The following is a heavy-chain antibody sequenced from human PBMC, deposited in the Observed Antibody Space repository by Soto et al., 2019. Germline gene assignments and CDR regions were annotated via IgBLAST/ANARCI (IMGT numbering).Heavy chain of an antibody. J-gene: IGHJ4*01. CDR3: VKETGSGDYTRISFFDH. D-gene: IGHD3-3*01. Sequence: PGGSLRLSCVASGFTYSAYGIHWVRQAPGKGLEWVSVISYDGNYKDYLDSGKGRFTISRDNSKNTVYLQMNSLRPEDTAAYYCVKETGSGDYTRISFFDHWGHGTLVTVSS. V-gene: IGHV3-30*18. CDR1: GFTYSAYG. CDR2: ISYDGNYK.